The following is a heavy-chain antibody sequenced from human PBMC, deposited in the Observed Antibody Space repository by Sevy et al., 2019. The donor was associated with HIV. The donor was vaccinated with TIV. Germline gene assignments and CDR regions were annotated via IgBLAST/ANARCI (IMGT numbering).Heavy chain of an antibody. CDR1: GFTFNSYT. V-gene: IGHV3-21*01. J-gene: IGHJ4*02. Sequence: GGSLRLSCAASGFTFNSYTMNWVRQAPGKGLEWVSSISSNSGYKYYADSVRGRCTISRDNAKNSLYLEMNSLRAEDTALYYCAREGSDDDILTGYYDVYYFDYWGQGTLVTVSS. CDR2: ISSNSGYK. CDR3: AREGSDDDILTGYYDVYYFDY. D-gene: IGHD3-9*01.